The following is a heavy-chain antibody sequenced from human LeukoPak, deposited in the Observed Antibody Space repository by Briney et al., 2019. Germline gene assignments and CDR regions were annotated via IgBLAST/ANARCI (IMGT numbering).Heavy chain of an antibody. CDR1: EYTFTSYA. V-gene: IGHV7-4-1*02. J-gene: IGHJ3*02. Sequence: ASVKVSCKASEYTFTSYAMNWVRQAPGQGLEWMGWINTNTGNPTYAQGFTGRFVFSLDTSVSTAYLQISSLKAEDTAVYYCASQDYVWGSYRYPYAFDIWGQGTMVTVSS. CDR2: INTNTGNP. CDR3: ASQDYVWGSYRYPYAFDI. D-gene: IGHD3-16*02.